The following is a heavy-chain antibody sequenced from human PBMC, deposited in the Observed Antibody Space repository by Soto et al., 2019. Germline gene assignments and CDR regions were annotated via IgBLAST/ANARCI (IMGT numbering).Heavy chain of an antibody. Sequence: ELQLVESGGGLVQPGGSLRLSCAASGFTFSSYSMNWVRQAPGKGLEWVSYISSSSSTIFYADSVKGRFTISRDNAKNSLYLQINSLRAEDTAVYYCARQVGGEYSGYDFICLGDIWGQGTLVTVSS. CDR2: ISSSSSTI. V-gene: IGHV3-48*01. D-gene: IGHD5-12*01. CDR3: ARQVGGEYSGYDFICLGDI. J-gene: IGHJ4*02. CDR1: GFTFSSYS.